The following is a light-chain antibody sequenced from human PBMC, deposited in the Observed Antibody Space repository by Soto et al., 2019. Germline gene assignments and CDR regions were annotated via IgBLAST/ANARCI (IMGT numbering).Light chain of an antibody. CDR3: QQSYSTPVT. CDR2: AAS. J-gene: IGKJ1*01. CDR1: QGIRND. V-gene: IGKV1-39*01. Sequence: SPSVAYRDTITCRASQGIRNDLGWYQQKPGKAPKLLIYAASSLQSGVPSRFSGSGSGTDFTLTICSLQPEDFATYYCQQSYSTPVTFGQGTMVDI.